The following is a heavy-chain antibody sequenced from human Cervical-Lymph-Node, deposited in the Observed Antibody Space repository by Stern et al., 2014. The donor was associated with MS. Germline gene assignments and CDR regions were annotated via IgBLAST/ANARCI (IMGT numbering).Heavy chain of an antibody. Sequence: QVKLQESGPGLVKPSETLSLTCTVSGGSISNYYWSWIRQPPGKGLEWLGYINYSGSNNHNPSLKSRVTMSVDTSKNQFSLNLSSVTAADTAVYYCARAYGDYGYEYFQHWGQGTLVTVSS. CDR2: INYSGSN. D-gene: IGHD4-17*01. CDR3: ARAYGDYGYEYFQH. V-gene: IGHV4-59*01. J-gene: IGHJ1*01. CDR1: GGSISNYY.